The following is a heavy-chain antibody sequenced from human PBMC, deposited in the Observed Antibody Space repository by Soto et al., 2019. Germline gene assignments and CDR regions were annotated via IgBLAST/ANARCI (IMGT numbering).Heavy chain of an antibody. Sequence: PGGSLRLSCAASGFTFSSYSMNWVRQAPGKGLEWVSSISSSSSYIYYADSVKGRFTISRDNAKNSLYLQMNSLRAEDTAVYYCARDLGQQLVLYAFDIWGQGTMVTVSS. CDR2: ISSSSSYI. D-gene: IGHD6-13*01. V-gene: IGHV3-21*01. CDR3: ARDLGQQLVLYAFDI. CDR1: GFTFSSYS. J-gene: IGHJ3*02.